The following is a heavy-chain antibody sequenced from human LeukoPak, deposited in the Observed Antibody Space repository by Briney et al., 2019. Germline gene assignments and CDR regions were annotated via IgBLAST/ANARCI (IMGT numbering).Heavy chain of an antibody. Sequence: GGSLRLSCAASGFTFSTYGMTWVRQAPGKGPEWVSGIDGSGYTTKYADSVKGRFTISRDNAKNSLYLQMNSLRAEDTAVYYCARDFYGDYPSFDYWGQGTLVTVSS. D-gene: IGHD4-17*01. CDR1: GFTFSTYG. CDR3: ARDFYGDYPSFDY. CDR2: IDGSGYTT. J-gene: IGHJ4*02. V-gene: IGHV3-23*05.